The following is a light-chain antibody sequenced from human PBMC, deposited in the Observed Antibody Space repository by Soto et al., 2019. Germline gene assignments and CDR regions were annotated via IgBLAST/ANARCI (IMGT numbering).Light chain of an antibody. CDR1: EDINNN. Sequence: DIQMTQSPSSLSASVGDRVTITCQASEDINNNLNWYQKKPGGAPKLLIYAASNSQAGVPSRFSGSGSGTHYTFTISSLQPDDTATYYCQHYDNFPPLRTFGGGTKVDIK. CDR3: QHYDNFPPLRT. CDR2: AAS. J-gene: IGKJ4*01. V-gene: IGKV1-33*01.